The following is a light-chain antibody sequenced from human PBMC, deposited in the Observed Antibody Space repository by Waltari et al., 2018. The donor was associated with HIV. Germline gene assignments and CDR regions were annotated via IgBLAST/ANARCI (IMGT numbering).Light chain of an antibody. J-gene: IGLJ2*01. Sequence: QSVLTQPPSVSGAPGQRVTISCTGSSSNIGAGYDVHWYQQLPGTAPKLLIYANRIRPSVVPDRFSGSKSGSSASLAITGLQAEDEAHYYCQSFDSSLTTSGVIFGGGTKLTVL. CDR3: QSFDSSLTTSGVI. V-gene: IGLV1-40*01. CDR1: SSNIGAGYD. CDR2: ANR.